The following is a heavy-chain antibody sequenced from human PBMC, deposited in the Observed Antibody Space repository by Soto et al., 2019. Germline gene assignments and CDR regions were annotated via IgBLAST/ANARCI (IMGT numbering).Heavy chain of an antibody. V-gene: IGHV4-61*01. CDR1: GGSVSSGSYY. CDR3: ARDRTVTAGYYYYGMDV. J-gene: IGHJ6*02. D-gene: IGHD4-17*01. Sequence: QVQLQESGPGLVKPSETLSLTCTVSGGSVSSGSYYWSWIRQPPGKGLEWIGYIYYSGSTNYNPSLKSRFTISVDTSKNQFSLKLSSVTAADTAVYYCARDRTVTAGYYYYGMDVWGQGTTVTVSS. CDR2: IYYSGST.